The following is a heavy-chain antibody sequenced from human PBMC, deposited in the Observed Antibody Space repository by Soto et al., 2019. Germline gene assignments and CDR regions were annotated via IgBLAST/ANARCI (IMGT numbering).Heavy chain of an antibody. V-gene: IGHV4-31*03. J-gene: IGHJ6*02. CDR3: AREPYSSSSGLTVDGMDV. D-gene: IGHD6-6*01. CDR1: GGSISSGGYY. Sequence: QVRLQESGPGLVKPSQTLSLTCTVSGGSISSGGYYWSWIRQHPGKGLEWIGYIYYSGSTYYNPSLQSRVTISVDTSKNQFSLKLSSVTAADTAVYYCAREPYSSSSGLTVDGMDVWGQGTTVTVSS. CDR2: IYYSGST.